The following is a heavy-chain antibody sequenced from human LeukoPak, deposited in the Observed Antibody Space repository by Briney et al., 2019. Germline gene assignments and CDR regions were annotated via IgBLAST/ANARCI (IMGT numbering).Heavy chain of an antibody. D-gene: IGHD3-16*01. Sequence: SETLSLTCTVSGYSISSGYYWGWIRQPPGKGLEWTGSIDHSGSTYYNPSLKSRITISVDTSKNQFSLKLSSVTAADTAVYYCAGSWGRPVDYWGQGILVTVSS. J-gene: IGHJ4*02. CDR3: AGSWGRPVDY. CDR1: GYSISSGYY. CDR2: IDHSGST. V-gene: IGHV4-38-2*02.